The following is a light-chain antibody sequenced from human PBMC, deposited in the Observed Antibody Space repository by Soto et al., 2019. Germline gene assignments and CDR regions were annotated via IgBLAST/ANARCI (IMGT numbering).Light chain of an antibody. J-gene: IGKJ4*01. CDR1: QTLNTY. CDR3: QQSFGPLLT. CDR2: GAS. Sequence: DIPMTQSPSSVSASVGDRVTITCRASQTLNTYLTWFQQKPGKAPKVLIYGASTLHSGVPSRFSGSGSGAEFTRTISRLQPDDFATYYCQQSFGPLLTFGGGTKVEMK. V-gene: IGKV1-39*01.